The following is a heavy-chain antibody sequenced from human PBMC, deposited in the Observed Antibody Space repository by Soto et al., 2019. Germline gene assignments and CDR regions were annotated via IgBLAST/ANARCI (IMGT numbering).Heavy chain of an antibody. CDR1: GFTFSSYP. CDR3: LRDYSGWFDF. Sequence: QAGGSLRLSCAASGFTFSSYPIHWVRQAPGKGLEWVGSISYDGTSEDFADSLRGRFTLSRDNSKNMLWLQMNSLRSEDTAVYYCLRDYSGWFDFWGQGTLVTVSS. D-gene: IGHD3-10*01. V-gene: IGHV3-30-3*01. J-gene: IGHJ5*01. CDR2: ISYDGTSE.